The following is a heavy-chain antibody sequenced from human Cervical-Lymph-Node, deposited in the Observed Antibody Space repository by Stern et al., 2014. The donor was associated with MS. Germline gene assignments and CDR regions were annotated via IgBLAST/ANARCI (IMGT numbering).Heavy chain of an antibody. J-gene: IGHJ4*02. CDR1: GGSLKNYA. CDR3: VLQTLGATY. V-gene: IGHV1-69*06. D-gene: IGHD3-10*01. CDR2: LIPMFRTA. Sequence: VQLVESWAEVRQPGSSVRLSCKGSGGSLKNYAMNWVRQAPGQGLVGMAVLIPMFRTANQTQHCQGRVTFSADKFTHTAFLDLSSLTSGDTAVYYCVLQTLGATYWGQGTLVTVSS.